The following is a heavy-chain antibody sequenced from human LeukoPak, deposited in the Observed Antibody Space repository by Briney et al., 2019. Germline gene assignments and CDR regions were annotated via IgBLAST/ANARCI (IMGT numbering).Heavy chain of an antibody. CDR2: ISPSGDIT. CDR3: AKDDAWLRFGE. Sequence: GGSLRLSCTASGFSFGDYPMSWVRQAPGKGLEWVSGISPSGDITYYADSVKGRFTISRDNSKNMVYLQVISLTAEDTAVYYCAKDDAWLRFGEWSQGTLVTVSA. D-gene: IGHD3-10*01. J-gene: IGHJ4*02. CDR1: GFSFGDYP. V-gene: IGHV3-23*01.